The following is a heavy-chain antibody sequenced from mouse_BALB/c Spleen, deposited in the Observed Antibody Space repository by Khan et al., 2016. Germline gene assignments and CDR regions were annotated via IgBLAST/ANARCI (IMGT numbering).Heavy chain of an antibody. CDR1: GFSLTNSG. CDR3: ARDDQDFDAWFAS. V-gene: IGHV2-9*02. Sequence: QVQLKESGPGLVAPSQSLSITCTVSGFSLTNSGVHWVRQPPRKGLDWLGGIWAGGSTDYNSALMSRLSITRDTTQNQVFLKMNSLQTDDTAMYSCARDDQDFDAWFASWGQGTLVTVSA. CDR2: IWAGGST. J-gene: IGHJ3*01.